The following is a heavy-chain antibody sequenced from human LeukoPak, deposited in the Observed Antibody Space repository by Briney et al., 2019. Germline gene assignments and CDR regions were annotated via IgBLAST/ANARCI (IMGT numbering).Heavy chain of an antibody. V-gene: IGHV1-58*02. CDR2: IVVGSGNT. J-gene: IGHJ5*02. CDR1: GFTFTSPA. Sequence: SVKVSCKASGFTFTSPAMQWVRQARGQRLEWIGWIVVGSGNTNYAQKFQERVTITRDMSTSTAYMELSSLTSEDTAVYYCAALPTTVTRPDNWFDPWGQGTLVTVSS. D-gene: IGHD4-17*01. CDR3: AALPTTVTRPDNWFDP.